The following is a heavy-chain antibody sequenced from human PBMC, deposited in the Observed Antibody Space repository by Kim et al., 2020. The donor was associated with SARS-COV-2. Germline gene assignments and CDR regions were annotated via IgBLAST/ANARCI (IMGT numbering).Heavy chain of an antibody. J-gene: IGHJ2*01. D-gene: IGHD6-13*01. CDR1: GGSFSGYY. Sequence: SETLSLTCAVYGGSFSGYYWSWIRQPPGKGLEWIGEINHSGSTNYNPSLKSRVTISVDTSKNQFSLKLSSVTAADTAVYYCARALRKQQLVRYWYFDLWGRGTLVTVSS. V-gene: IGHV4-34*01. CDR2: INHSGST. CDR3: ARALRKQQLVRYWYFDL.